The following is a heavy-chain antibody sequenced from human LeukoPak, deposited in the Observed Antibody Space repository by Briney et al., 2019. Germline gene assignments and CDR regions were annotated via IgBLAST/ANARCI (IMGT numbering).Heavy chain of an antibody. J-gene: IGHJ5*02. CDR1: GGTFSSYA. Sequence: GASVKVSCKASGGTFSSYAISWVRQAPGKGLEWMGGIIPIFGTANYAQKFQGRVTITADESTSTAYMELSSLRSEDTAVYYCARSGVVATIADRWYDPWGQGTLVTVSS. CDR3: ARSGVVATIADRWYDP. V-gene: IGHV1-69*13. D-gene: IGHD5-12*01. CDR2: IIPIFGTA.